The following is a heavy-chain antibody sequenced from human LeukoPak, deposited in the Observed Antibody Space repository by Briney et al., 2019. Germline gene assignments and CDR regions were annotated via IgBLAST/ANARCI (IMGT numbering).Heavy chain of an antibody. CDR3: ARLGKTYYMDV. V-gene: IGHV4-59*08. D-gene: IGHD1/OR15-1a*01. CDR1: GDSISNYY. CDR2: LYHSGAA. Sequence: SETLSLTCTVSGDSISNYYWTWIRQTPGKGLEWIGNLYHSGAADYNPSLKTRVTTSVDTSKDQFSLSLRSSTAADTAVYFCARLGKTYYMDVGGTGTTVTVSS. J-gene: IGHJ6*03.